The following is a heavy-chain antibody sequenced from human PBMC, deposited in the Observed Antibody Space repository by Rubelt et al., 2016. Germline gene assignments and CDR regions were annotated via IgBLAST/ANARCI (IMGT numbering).Heavy chain of an antibody. CDR1: GYTFTSYD. CDR2: MDPNSGGA. V-gene: IGHV1-2*02. J-gene: IGHJ6*02. CDR3: ARGTYGSRSAYYYGMDV. D-gene: IGHD3-10*01. Sequence: QVQLVQSGAEVKKPGASVKVSCKASGYTFTSYDINWVRQATGQGLEWMGWMDPNSGGANYAQRFQGRVNMTRDTSINTAHIELRRLRSDDTAVYYCARGTYGSRSAYYYGMDVWGQGTTVTVSS.